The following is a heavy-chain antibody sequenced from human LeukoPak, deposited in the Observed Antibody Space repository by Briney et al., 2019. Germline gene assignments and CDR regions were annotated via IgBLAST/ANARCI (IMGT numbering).Heavy chain of an antibody. Sequence: VSVKVSCKASGYTFTSYGISWVRQAPGQGLEWMGWISAYNGITNYAQKLQGRVTMTTDTSTSTAYMELRSLRSDDTAVYYCARLVDSSSWYPDDYWGQGTLVTVSS. CDR2: ISAYNGIT. D-gene: IGHD6-13*01. CDR3: ARLVDSSSWYPDDY. V-gene: IGHV1-18*01. J-gene: IGHJ4*02. CDR1: GYTFTSYG.